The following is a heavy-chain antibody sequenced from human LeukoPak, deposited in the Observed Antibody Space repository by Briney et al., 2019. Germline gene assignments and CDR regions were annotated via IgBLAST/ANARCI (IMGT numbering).Heavy chain of an antibody. CDR1: GYTFINYG. V-gene: IGHV1-18*01. CDR3: AREYGSGSYTGIDY. D-gene: IGHD3-10*01. J-gene: IGHJ4*02. CDR2: ISAYNSAYNGNT. Sequence: ATVKVSCKASGYTFINYGITWVRQAPGQGLEWMGWISAYNSAYNGNTHYAQRLQGRVTMTTDTSTNTGYMELRSLRSDDTAVYYCAREYGSGSYTGIDYWGQGTLVTVSS.